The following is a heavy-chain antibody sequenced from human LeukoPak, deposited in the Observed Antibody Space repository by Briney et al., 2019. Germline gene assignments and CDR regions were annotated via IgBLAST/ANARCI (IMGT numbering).Heavy chain of an antibody. CDR2: IYYSGST. CDR1: GGSISSSSYY. J-gene: IGHJ6*03. CDR3: ARGSFGEVAAEPGYYYYMDV. V-gene: IGHV4-39*07. Sequence: SETLSLTCTVSGGSISSSSYYWGWIRQPPGKGLEWIGSIYYSGSTYYNPSLKSRVTISVDTSRNQFSLKLSSVTAADTAVYYCARGSFGEVAAEPGYYYYMDVWGKGTTVTVSS. D-gene: IGHD3-10*01.